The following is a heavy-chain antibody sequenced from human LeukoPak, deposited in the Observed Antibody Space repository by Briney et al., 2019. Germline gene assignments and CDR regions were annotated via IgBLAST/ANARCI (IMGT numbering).Heavy chain of an antibody. CDR3: ARNRRWLQFALGY. CDR1: GGSFSGYY. CDR2: INHSGST. D-gene: IGHD5-24*01. V-gene: IGHV4-34*01. J-gene: IGHJ4*02. Sequence: SETLSLTCAVYGGSFSGYYWSWIRQPPGKGLEWIGEINHSGSTNYNPSLKSRVTISVDTSKNQFSLKLSSVTAADTAVYYCARNRRWLQFALGYWGQGTLVTVSS.